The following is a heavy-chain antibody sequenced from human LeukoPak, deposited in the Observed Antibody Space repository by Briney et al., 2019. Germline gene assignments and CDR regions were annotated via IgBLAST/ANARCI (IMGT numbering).Heavy chain of an antibody. CDR2: IYPGDSDT. J-gene: IGHJ3*02. V-gene: IGHV5-51*01. Sequence: GGSLRLSCKGSGYSFTSYWIGWVRQMPGKGLEWMGIIYPGDSDTRYSPPFQGQVTISADKSISTAYLQWSSLKASDTAMYYCARQSHPGYGSGSSYAFDIWGQGTMVTVSS. CDR3: ARQSHPGYGSGSSYAFDI. D-gene: IGHD3-10*01. CDR1: GYSFTSYW.